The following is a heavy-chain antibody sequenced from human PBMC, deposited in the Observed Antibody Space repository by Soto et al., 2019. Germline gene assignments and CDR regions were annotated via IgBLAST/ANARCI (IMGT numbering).Heavy chain of an antibody. CDR3: AKGSTTTVSSGSTWWDS. CDR1: GFPFDDYA. J-gene: IGHJ5*01. V-gene: IGHV3-9*01. Sequence: RLSCAASGFPFDDYAMHWVRQAPGKGLEWVSGISWNSGSIGYADSVKGRFTISRDNSKNSLYLQMNSLRAEDTAIYYCAKGSTTTVSSGSTWWDSWGQGSPVTVCS. D-gene: IGHD2-2*01. CDR2: ISWNSGSI.